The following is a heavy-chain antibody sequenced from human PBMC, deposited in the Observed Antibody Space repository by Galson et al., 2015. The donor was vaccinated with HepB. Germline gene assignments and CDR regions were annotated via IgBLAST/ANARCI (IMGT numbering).Heavy chain of an antibody. CDR3: ARDLMRFDYGDY. CDR2: IWYDGSNK. Sequence: SLRLSCAASGFIFSSYGMHWVRQAPGKGLEWVAIIWYDGSNKYYADSVKGRFTISRDNSKNTLCLQMNSLRVEDTAVYYCARDLMRFDYGDYWGQGTLVTVSS. V-gene: IGHV3-33*01. J-gene: IGHJ4*02. CDR1: GFIFSSYG. D-gene: IGHD3-16*01.